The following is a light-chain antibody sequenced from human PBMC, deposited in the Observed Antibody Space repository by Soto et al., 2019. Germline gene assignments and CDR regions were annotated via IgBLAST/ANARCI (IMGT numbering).Light chain of an antibody. CDR3: QQYNYWPPFT. CDR1: QNINGT. V-gene: IGKV3-15*01. Sequence: EIVMTQSPATLSVSPGERATLSCRASQNINGTLAKFQQKPGQPPRLLIIGASVTASGVPARFSGSGSGTDFTLTISSLRSADFAVYYCQQYNYWPPFTFGPGTKVDMK. CDR2: GAS. J-gene: IGKJ3*01.